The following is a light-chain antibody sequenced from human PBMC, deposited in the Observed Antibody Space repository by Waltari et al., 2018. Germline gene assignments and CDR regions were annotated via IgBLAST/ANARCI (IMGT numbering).Light chain of an antibody. CDR2: EET. CDR1: ELPRKY. V-gene: IGLV3-10*01. CDR3: YSSDSTGLRV. J-gene: IGLJ1*01. Sequence: SYELTQPPSVSVSPGQTARITCSGHELPRKYAYWFQQNSGQAPRLVIYEETKRPSGIPERFSGSRSGTVATLTITGAQVDDEADYYCYSSDSTGLRVFGGGTTVVVL.